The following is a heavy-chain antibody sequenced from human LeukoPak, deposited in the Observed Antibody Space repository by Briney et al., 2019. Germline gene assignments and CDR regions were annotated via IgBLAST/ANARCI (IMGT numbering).Heavy chain of an antibody. J-gene: IGHJ4*02. V-gene: IGHV4-31*03. CDR2: IYYSGST. D-gene: IGHD5-24*01. CDR3: ATTTTRDGYTCDY. Sequence: PSETLSLICTVSGGSISSGGYYWSWIRQHPGKGLEWIGYIYYSGSTYYNPSLESRVTISVDTSKNQFSLKLSSVTAADTAVYYCATTTTRDGYTCDYWGQGTLVTVSS. CDR1: GGSISSGGYY.